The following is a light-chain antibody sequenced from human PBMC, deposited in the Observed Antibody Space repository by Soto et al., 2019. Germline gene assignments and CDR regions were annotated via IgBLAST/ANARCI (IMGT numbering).Light chain of an antibody. Sequence: QSALTQPRSVSGSPGQSVTISCTGTSSDVGGYNYVSWYQQHPGKAPKLMIYDVSKRPSGVPDRFSGSKSGNTASLTISGRQAEDEAEYYCCSYAGSYTFEVVFGGGTKLTVL. CDR3: CSYAGSYTFEVV. CDR2: DVS. CDR1: SSDVGGYNY. V-gene: IGLV2-11*01. J-gene: IGLJ2*01.